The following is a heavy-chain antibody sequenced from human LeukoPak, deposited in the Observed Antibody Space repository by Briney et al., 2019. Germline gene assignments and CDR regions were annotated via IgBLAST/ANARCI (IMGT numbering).Heavy chain of an antibody. CDR3: ARDPAAFRAPLAFDI. CDR2: ISAYNGNT. CDR1: GYTFTSYG. J-gene: IGHJ3*02. Sequence: GASVKVSCKASGYTFTSYGISWVRQAPGQGLEWMGWISAYNGNTNYAQKLQGRVTMTTDTSTSTAYMELRSLRSDDTAVYYCARDPAAFRAPLAFDIWGQGTMVTVSS. V-gene: IGHV1-18*01. D-gene: IGHD2-2*01.